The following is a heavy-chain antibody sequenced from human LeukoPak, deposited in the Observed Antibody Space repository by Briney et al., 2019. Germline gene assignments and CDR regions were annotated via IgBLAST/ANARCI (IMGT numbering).Heavy chain of an antibody. D-gene: IGHD1-26*01. CDR2: ITRGSIYT. CDR3: ARDPYNGSYGDDYYYYMDV. Sequence: PGGSLRLSCAASGFTFSNYNMNWVRQTPGKGLEWVSSITRGSIYTFYADSVKGRFTISRDHAKNSLSLQMNSPRAEDTAVYYCARDPYNGSYGDDYYYYMDVWGKGTTVTISS. CDR1: GFTFSNYN. J-gene: IGHJ6*03. V-gene: IGHV3-21*01.